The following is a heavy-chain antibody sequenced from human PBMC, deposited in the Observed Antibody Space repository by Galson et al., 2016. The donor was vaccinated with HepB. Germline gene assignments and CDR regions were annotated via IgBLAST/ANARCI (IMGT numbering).Heavy chain of an antibody. CDR1: GFTFSRYW. D-gene: IGHD2-15*01. V-gene: IGHV3-7*03. Sequence: SLRLSCAASGFTFSRYWMAWVRQAPGKGLEWVANIKQDGSEKYYVDSVRGRFTISRDNAKNSLYLEMNSLRVEDTAVYYCAKDHDRGWSYDYWGQGILVTVSS. CDR2: IKQDGSEK. CDR3: AKDHDRGWSYDY. J-gene: IGHJ4*02.